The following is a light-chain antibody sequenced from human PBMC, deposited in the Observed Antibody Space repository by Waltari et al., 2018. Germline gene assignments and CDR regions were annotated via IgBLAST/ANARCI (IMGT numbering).Light chain of an antibody. Sequence: QSALTQPASVSGSPGQSITIPCTGTSSDVGGYNYVSWYQQHPGKAPKLMIFDVSNRPSGVSNRFSGSKSGNTASLTISVLQAEDEADYYCSSYISSSTLELFGGGTSLTVL. CDR1: SSDVGGYNY. CDR2: DVS. CDR3: SSYISSSTLEL. V-gene: IGLV2-14*03. J-gene: IGLJ2*01.